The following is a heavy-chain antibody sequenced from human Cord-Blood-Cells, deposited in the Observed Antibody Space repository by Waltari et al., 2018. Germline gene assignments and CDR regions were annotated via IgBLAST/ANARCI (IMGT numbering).Heavy chain of an antibody. D-gene: IGHD3-10*01. CDR3: AKTPPDYYGSGSYFPYFDY. CDR1: GCTFEEYA. Sequence: EVLLVAAWVCGLQPGRSSRLSCAATGCTFEEYAMHWVRQAPGTGLEWVSGISWNSGSIGYVDSVKGRFTISRDNAKNSLYLQMNSLRAEDTALYYCAKTPPDYYGSGSYFPYFDYWGQGTLVTVSS. CDR2: ISWNSGSI. J-gene: IGHJ4*02. V-gene: IGHV3-9*01.